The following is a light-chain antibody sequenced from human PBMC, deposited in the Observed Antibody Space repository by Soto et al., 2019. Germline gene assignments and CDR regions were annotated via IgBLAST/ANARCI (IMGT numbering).Light chain of an antibody. CDR2: KAS. CDR3: QQVNSYPST. J-gene: IGKJ4*01. Sequence: IQLSQSPSALSASAGGRVNSTCRASQSISTWLAWYQQEPGKAPKLLIHKASSLQSGVPSRFSGSGSGTDFTLTISSLQPEDLATYYCQQVNSYPSTFGGGTKVDI. CDR1: QSISTW. V-gene: IGKV1-5*03.